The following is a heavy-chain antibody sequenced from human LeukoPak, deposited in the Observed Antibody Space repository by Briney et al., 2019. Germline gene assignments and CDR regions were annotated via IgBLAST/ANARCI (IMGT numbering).Heavy chain of an antibody. Sequence: GGSLRLSCAASGFTFSSYAMDWVRQDPGKGLEWVSRISDSGAATYYADSVKGRFTISRDNSKNTLYLHMNSLRADDTAVYYCAKVDIPMGRLINSWGQGTLVSVSS. J-gene: IGHJ4*02. D-gene: IGHD5-18*01. CDR1: GFTFSSYA. V-gene: IGHV3-23*01. CDR3: AKVDIPMGRLINS. CDR2: ISDSGAAT.